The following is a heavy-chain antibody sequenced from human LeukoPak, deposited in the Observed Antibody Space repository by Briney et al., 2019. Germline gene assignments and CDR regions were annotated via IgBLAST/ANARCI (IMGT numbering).Heavy chain of an antibody. Sequence: SETLSLTCAVSGGSINTGNWWSWVRQTPGKGLEWIGEIYHSGSTDYNPSLKSRVTISLDKSKNQFSLKLTSVTAADTAVYFCVNVVRHWFGELILESRAGSFDYWGQGTLVTVSS. CDR1: GGSINTGNW. CDR3: VNVVRHWFGELILESRAGSFDY. J-gene: IGHJ4*02. D-gene: IGHD3-10*01. CDR2: IYHSGST. V-gene: IGHV4-4*02.